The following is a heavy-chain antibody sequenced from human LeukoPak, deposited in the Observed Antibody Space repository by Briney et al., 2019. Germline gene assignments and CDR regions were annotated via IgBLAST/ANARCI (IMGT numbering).Heavy chain of an antibody. CDR1: GGSISSYY. J-gene: IGHJ4*02. Sequence: SETLSLTCTVSGGSISSYYWSWIRQPAGKGLEWIGRIYTSGSTNYNPSLKSRVTMSVDTSKNQFSLKLSSVTAADTAVYYCASRSFKRDTHYFDYWGQGTLVTVSS. V-gene: IGHV4-4*07. CDR3: ASRSFKRDTHYFDY. D-gene: IGHD3-16*02. CDR2: IYTSGST.